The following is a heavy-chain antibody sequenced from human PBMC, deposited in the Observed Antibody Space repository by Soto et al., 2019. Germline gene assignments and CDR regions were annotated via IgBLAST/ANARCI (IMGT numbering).Heavy chain of an antibody. CDR2: IYRSGST. D-gene: IGHD3-16*01. J-gene: IGHJ6*03. V-gene: IGHV4-4*02. CDR1: GGSISSSNW. CDR3: ARTLDYGHMDV. Sequence: SETLSLTCTVSGGSISSSNWWSWVRQPPGKGLEWIGEIYRSGSTNYNPSLKSRLTISVDKSKNQFSLKLSSVTAADTAVYYCARTLDYGHMDVWGKGTTVTVSS.